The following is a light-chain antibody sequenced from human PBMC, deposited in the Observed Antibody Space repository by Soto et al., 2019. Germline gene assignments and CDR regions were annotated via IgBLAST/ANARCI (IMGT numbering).Light chain of an antibody. CDR3: QQCSWHPFTVT. Sequence: EIVMTQSPATLSVSPGERATLSCRASQSVSSNLAWYQQKPGQAPRLLIYDASTRATGIPARFSGSGSGTEYTLTISSLQSADSAVYYCQQCSWHPFTVTFGGGTKVEIK. J-gene: IGKJ4*01. CDR2: DAS. V-gene: IGKV3-15*01. CDR1: QSVSSN.